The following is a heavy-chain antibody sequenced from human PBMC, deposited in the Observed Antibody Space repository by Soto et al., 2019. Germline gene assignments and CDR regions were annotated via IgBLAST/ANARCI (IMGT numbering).Heavy chain of an antibody. V-gene: IGHV1-2*02. D-gene: IGHD6-6*01. CDR2: INAHSGGT. J-gene: IGHJ5*02. CDR1: GFSFTGYY. Sequence: ASVKVSCKASGFSFTGYYIHWLRQAPGQGLEWMGWINAHSGGTEYAQKFQGRVTLTRDTSIATAYLTLTSLTSGDTALYYCAKDLTRQLAYWLDPWGQGTQVTVSS. CDR3: AKDLTRQLAYWLDP.